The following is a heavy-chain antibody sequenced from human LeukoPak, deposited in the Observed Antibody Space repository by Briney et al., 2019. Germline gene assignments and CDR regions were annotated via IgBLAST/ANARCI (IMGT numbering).Heavy chain of an antibody. CDR1: GFTFDIYT. Sequence: GGSLRLSCAASGFTFDIYTMNWVRQAPGKGLEWISSISGSGGYIYYADSVKGRFTISRDNAENSLFLQMNNLRAEDTAVYYCAREGGLGTYSHNDYWGQGTLVTVSS. CDR3: AREGGLGTYSHNDY. D-gene: IGHD3-10*01. J-gene: IGHJ4*02. V-gene: IGHV3-21*01. CDR2: ISGSGGYI.